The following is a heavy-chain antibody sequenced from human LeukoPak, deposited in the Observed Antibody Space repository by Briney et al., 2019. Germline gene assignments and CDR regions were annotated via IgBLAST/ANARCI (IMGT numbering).Heavy chain of an antibody. D-gene: IGHD3-10*01. V-gene: IGHV3-11*04. CDR3: ASLNYYYGSGSYEP. CDR1: GFTFSDYY. Sequence: GGSLRLSCAASGFTFSDYYMSWIRQAPGKGLEWVSYISSSSSTIYYADSVKGRFTISRDNAKNSLYLQMNSLRAEDTAVYYCASLNYYYGSGSYEPWGQGTLVTVSS. CDR2: ISSSSSTI. J-gene: IGHJ5*02.